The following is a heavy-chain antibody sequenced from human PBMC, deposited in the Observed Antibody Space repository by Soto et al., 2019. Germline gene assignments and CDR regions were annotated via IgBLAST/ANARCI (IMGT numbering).Heavy chain of an antibody. Sequence: TLSLTCTVFGGSVSIGDYYWSWIRQPPGKGLEWIGYIYYSGSTYYNPSLKSRVTISVDTSKNQFSLKLSSVTAADTAVYYCARHVGYGDYGYFDYWGQGTLVTVSS. J-gene: IGHJ4*02. D-gene: IGHD4-17*01. CDR2: IYYSGST. V-gene: IGHV4-30-4*01. CDR3: ARHVGYGDYGYFDY. CDR1: GGSVSIGDYY.